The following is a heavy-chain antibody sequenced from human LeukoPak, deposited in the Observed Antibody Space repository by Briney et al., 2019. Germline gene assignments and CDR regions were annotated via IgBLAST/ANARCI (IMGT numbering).Heavy chain of an antibody. CDR2: INHSGSA. D-gene: IGHD3-10*01. J-gene: IGHJ4*02. V-gene: IGHV4-34*01. Sequence: NPXETLSLTCAVYGGSFSGYYWSWIRQPPGRGLEWIGEINHSGSANYNPSLKSRVTISVDTSKNQFSLKLSSVTAADTAVYYCARGGSRYYTSSVSDYWGQGTLITVSS. CDR1: GGSFSGYY. CDR3: ARGGSRYYTSSVSDY.